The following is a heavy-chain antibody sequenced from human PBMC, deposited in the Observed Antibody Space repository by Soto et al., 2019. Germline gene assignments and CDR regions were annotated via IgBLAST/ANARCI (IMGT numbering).Heavy chain of an antibody. D-gene: IGHD3-22*01. J-gene: IGHJ4*02. V-gene: IGHV3-21*01. CDR2: ISSSSSFI. CDR3: ARNPYYYDTSGYYY. CDR1: GFTFSSYS. Sequence: PGGSLRLSCAASGFTFSSYSMNWVRQAPGKGLEWVSSISSSSSFIYYADSLKGRFTISRDNAKNSLYLQMNSLRAEDTAVYYCARNPYYYDTSGYYYWGQGTLVTVSS.